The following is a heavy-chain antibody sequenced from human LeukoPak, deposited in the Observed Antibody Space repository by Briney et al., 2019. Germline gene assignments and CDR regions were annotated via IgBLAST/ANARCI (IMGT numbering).Heavy chain of an antibody. CDR3: ASIAAAGIDY. CDR1: GFTFSSYS. J-gene: IGHJ4*02. Sequence: GGSLRLSCAAFGFTFSSYSMNWVRQAPGKGLEWVSSISSSSSYIYYADSVKGRFTISRDNAKNSLYLQMNSLRAEDTAVYYCASIAAAGIDYWGQGTLVTVSS. CDR2: ISSSSSYI. D-gene: IGHD6-13*01. V-gene: IGHV3-21*01.